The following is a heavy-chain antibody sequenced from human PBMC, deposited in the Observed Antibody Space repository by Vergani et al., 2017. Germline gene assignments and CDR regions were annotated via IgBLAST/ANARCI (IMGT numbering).Heavy chain of an antibody. CDR3: ARASLRALVGYYYYMDV. D-gene: IGHD3-16*02. V-gene: IGHV4-30-2*01. J-gene: IGHJ6*03. CDR1: GDSITNGGFS. CDR2: IFPSGNS. Sequence: QLQLQGSGSGLVKPSQTLSLTCAVSGDSITNGGFSWNWIRQPPGKGPEWIGYIFPSGNSDYNPSLKNRVSISLDKSKNQFSLWVNSVTAADTAVYFCARASLRALVGYYYYMDVWGKGKTVVVSS.